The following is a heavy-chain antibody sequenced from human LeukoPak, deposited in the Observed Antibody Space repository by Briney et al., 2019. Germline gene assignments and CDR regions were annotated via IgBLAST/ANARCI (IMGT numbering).Heavy chain of an antibody. J-gene: IGHJ6*02. V-gene: IGHV3-23*01. CDR1: GFAFSSYA. CDR3: AKDPRKRRQLVYYYYGMDV. D-gene: IGHD6-13*01. CDR2: ISGSGGST. Sequence: PEGSLRLSCAASGFAFSSYAMSWVRQAPGKGLEWVSAISGSGGSTYYADSVKGRFTISRDNSKNTLYLQMNSLRAEDTAVYYCAKDPRKRRQLVYYYYGMDVWGQGTTVTVSS.